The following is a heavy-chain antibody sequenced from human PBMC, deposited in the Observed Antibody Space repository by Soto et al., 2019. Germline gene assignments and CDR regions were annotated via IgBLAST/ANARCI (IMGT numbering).Heavy chain of an antibody. J-gene: IGHJ6*02. CDR2: INPNSGGT. CDR3: ARSTHYYYIMDV. V-gene: IGHV1-2*04. Sequence: ASVKVSCKASGYTFTGYYMHWVRQAPGQGLEWMGWINPNSGGTNYAQKFQGWVTMTRDTSISTAYMELSRLRSDDTAMYYCARSTHYYYIMDVWGQGTTVTVSS. CDR1: GYTFTGYY.